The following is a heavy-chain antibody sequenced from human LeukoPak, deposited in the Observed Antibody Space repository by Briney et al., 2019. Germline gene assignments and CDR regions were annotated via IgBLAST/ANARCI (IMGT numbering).Heavy chain of an antibody. CDR1: GFTFSSYA. V-gene: IGHV3-23*01. J-gene: IGHJ4*02. CDR3: AKSFGYSRSWFDY. CDR2: ISGNGGGT. Sequence: GGSLRLSCAASGFTFSSYAMSWARQAPGKGLEWVSGISGNGGGTYFADSVKGRFTISRDNSKNTLYLQMNSLRAEDTAVYYCAKSFGYSRSWFDYWGQGTLVTVSS. D-gene: IGHD6-13*01.